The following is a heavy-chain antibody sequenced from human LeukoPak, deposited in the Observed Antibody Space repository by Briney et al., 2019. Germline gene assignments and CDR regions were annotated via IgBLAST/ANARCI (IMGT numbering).Heavy chain of an antibody. Sequence: SLETLSLTCTVSGYSISSGYYWGWIRQPPGKGLEWIGTFHHRGSTFQNPSLKSRVTISLDTSKNQFSLKLSAVTAADTAVYYCAKAYSGTYPHEAFDIWGQGTMVTVSS. CDR1: GYSISSGYY. V-gene: IGHV4-38-2*02. J-gene: IGHJ3*02. CDR2: FHHRGST. CDR3: AKAYSGTYPHEAFDI. D-gene: IGHD1-26*01.